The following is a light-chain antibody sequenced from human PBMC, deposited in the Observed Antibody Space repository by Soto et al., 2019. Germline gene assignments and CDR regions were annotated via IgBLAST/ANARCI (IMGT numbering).Light chain of an antibody. V-gene: IGKV3-11*01. CDR2: DAS. J-gene: IGKJ5*01. CDR3: QQRSNWPPIT. CDR1: QGLSSY. Sequence: EIVFTQSPATLSLSPGERATLSFRASQGLSSYLAWYQQKPGQAPRLLIYDASNRATGIPARFRGSGSGTAFTLTISRPEPEDFAIYYCQQRSNWPPITFGQGTRLEIK.